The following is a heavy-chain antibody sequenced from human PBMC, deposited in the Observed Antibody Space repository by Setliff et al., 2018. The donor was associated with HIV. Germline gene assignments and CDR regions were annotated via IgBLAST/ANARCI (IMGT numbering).Heavy chain of an antibody. CDR1: GGSISSHY. Sequence: SETLSLTCTVSGGSISSHYWSWIRQPPGKGLEWIGSIYYSGSTNYNPSLKSRVTITKDTSKNQVVLTLTNMDPVDTATYYCAHKPPVLAPGANWFDSWGQGTLVTVSS. CDR2: IYYSGST. V-gene: IGHV4-59*11. D-gene: IGHD3-3*02. CDR3: AHKPPVLAPGANWFDS. J-gene: IGHJ5*01.